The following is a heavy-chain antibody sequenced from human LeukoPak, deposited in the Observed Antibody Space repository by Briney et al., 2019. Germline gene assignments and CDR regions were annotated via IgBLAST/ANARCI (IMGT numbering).Heavy chain of an antibody. CDR3: ARDSGRVVVVPAAIDYYGMDV. V-gene: IGHV3-11*01. J-gene: IGHJ6*02. CDR1: GFTFSDYY. D-gene: IGHD2-2*01. Sequence: PGGSLRLSCAASGFTFSDYYMSWIRQAPGKGLEWVSYISSSGSTIYYADSVKGRFTISRDNAKNSLYLQMNSLRAEDTAVYYCARDSGRVVVVPAAIDYYGMDVWGQGTTVTVS. CDR2: ISSSGSTI.